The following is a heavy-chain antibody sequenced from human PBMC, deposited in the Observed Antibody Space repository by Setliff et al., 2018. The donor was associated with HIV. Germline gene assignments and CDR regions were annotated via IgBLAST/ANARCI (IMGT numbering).Heavy chain of an antibody. CDR3: ASARIPTGGTSTSLDF. Sequence: GGSLRLSCAASGFTFSSYAMNWVRQAPGKGLEWVSTISGSGGSTYYADSVKGRFTISRDNSKNTLYLQLNALRREDTAVYYCASARIPTGGTSTSLDFWGQGTLVTVSS. D-gene: IGHD1-1*01. J-gene: IGHJ4*02. CDR1: GFTFSSYA. V-gene: IGHV3-23*01. CDR2: ISGSGGST.